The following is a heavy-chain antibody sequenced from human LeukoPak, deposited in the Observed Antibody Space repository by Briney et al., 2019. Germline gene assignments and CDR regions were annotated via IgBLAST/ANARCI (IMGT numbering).Heavy chain of an antibody. Sequence: ASVKVSCKASGGTFSSYAISWVRQAPGQGLEWMGRIVPILGIANYAQKFLGRVTITADKSTSTAYMELSSLRSEDTAVYYCATEGFSVILGYWGQGTLVTVSS. D-gene: IGHD3-16*02. J-gene: IGHJ4*02. CDR3: ATEGFSVILGY. CDR1: GGTFSSYA. CDR2: IVPILGIA. V-gene: IGHV1-69*04.